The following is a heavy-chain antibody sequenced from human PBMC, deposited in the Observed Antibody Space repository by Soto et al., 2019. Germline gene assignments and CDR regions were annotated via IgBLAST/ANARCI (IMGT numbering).Heavy chain of an antibody. CDR3: AKNMAHGDYDDY. CDR1: GYTFSSYG. Sequence: QVQLVQSGVEVKKPGASVKVSCKASGYTFSSYGITWVRQAPGQGLEWLGWTSANNDNTKYAQKSQSSVTLTTDTSTPTAYMELRSLTSDDTAIYDGAKNMAHGDYDDYWGQGTLVAVSS. D-gene: IGHD4-17*01. CDR2: TSANNDNT. J-gene: IGHJ4*02. V-gene: IGHV1-18*01.